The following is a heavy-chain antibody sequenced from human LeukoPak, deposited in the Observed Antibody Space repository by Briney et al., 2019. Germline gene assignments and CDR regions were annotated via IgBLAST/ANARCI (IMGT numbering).Heavy chain of an antibody. V-gene: IGHV3-23*01. CDR1: GFTFSSYG. J-gene: IGHJ4*02. D-gene: IGHD3-10*01. CDR2: ISGSGGST. CDR3: ARFLYYYGSGRGY. Sequence: GGSLRLSCAASGFTFSSYGMSWVRQAPGKGLEWVSGISGSGGSTVYADSVKGRFTISRDNSKNTLYLQMNSLRAEDTAVYYCARFLYYYGSGRGYWGQGTLVTVSS.